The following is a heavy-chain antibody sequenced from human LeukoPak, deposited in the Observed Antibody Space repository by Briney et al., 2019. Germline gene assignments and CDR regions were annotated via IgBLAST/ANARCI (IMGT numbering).Heavy chain of an antibody. CDR2: IGYDGRNK. J-gene: IGHJ2*01. CDR1: GFTFNTYG. Sequence: PGGSLRLSCAASGFTFNTYGMHWVRQAPGKGLEWVAVIGYDGRNKYYTDSVEGRFTISRDNSKNTLYLQMNSLRVEDTAVYYCAKAGTRFLGNFDLWGRGTLVTVSS. V-gene: IGHV3-30*18. D-gene: IGHD3-10*01. CDR3: AKAGTRFLGNFDL.